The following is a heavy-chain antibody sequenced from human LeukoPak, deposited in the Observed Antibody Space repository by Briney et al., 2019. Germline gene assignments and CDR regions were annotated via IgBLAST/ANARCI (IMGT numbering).Heavy chain of an antibody. J-gene: IGHJ6*02. CDR1: GFTFSSYS. CDR2: ISSSSSYI. V-gene: IGHV3-21*01. Sequence: MPGGSLRLSCAASGFTFSSYSMNWVRQAPGKGLEWVSSISSSSSYIYYADSVKGRFTISRGNAKNSLYLQMNSLRAEDTAVYYCALFWSRYYYGMDVWGQGTTVTVSS. D-gene: IGHD3-3*01. CDR3: ALFWSRYYYGMDV.